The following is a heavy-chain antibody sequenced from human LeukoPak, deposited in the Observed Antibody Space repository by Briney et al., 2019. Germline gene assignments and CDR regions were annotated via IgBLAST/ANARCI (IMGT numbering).Heavy chain of an antibody. CDR2: IIPILGIA. D-gene: IGHD3-22*01. CDR1: GGTFSSYA. CDR3: ARGSSGYLRYFDY. V-gene: IGHV1-69*04. Sequence: GASVKVSCKASGGTFSSYAISWVRQAPGQGLEWMGRIIPILGIANYAQKFQGRVTITRDTSASTAYMELSSLRSEDTAVYYCARGSSGYLRYFDYWGQGTLVTVSS. J-gene: IGHJ4*02.